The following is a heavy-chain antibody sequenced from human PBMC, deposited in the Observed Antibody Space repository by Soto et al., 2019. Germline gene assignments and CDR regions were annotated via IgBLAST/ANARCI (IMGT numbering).Heavy chain of an antibody. Sequence: EVQLVESGGGLGQPGGSLRLSCAASGFTFSDSWMNWVRQAPGKGLEWVANIKYDGNEGNYVDSVKGRFTISRDNAKSLLFLQMYSLRAEDTAVYYCARDGKGPFDIWGQGTMVTVSS. J-gene: IGHJ3*02. CDR3: ARDGKGPFDI. CDR2: IKYDGNEG. V-gene: IGHV3-7*01. D-gene: IGHD1-1*01. CDR1: GFTFSDSW.